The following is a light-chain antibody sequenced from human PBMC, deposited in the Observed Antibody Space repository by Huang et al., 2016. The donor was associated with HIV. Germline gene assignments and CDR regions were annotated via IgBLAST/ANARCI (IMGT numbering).Light chain of an antibody. CDR3: QQRSKWPLT. J-gene: IGKJ4*01. V-gene: IGKV3-11*01. Sequence: EIVLTQSPATLSLSPGQRVTLSCRASQSVSDFLAWYQQKPGQAPRLLIDDASKRATGLPARFSGRGAGTDFTLTISSLEPEDFAVYYCQQRSKWPLTFGGGTKVESK. CDR1: QSVSDF. CDR2: DAS.